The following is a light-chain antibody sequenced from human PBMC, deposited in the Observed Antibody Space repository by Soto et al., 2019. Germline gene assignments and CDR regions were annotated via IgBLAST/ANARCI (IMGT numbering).Light chain of an antibody. J-gene: IGKJ2*01. V-gene: IGKV4-1*01. CDR3: QQYCSTAL. CDR1: QSVLYSSNNKNY. Sequence: DIVMTQSPDSLAVSLGERATITCKSSQSVLYSSNNKNYLAWYQQKPGQHPKVLIHWASTRESGVPDRFSGSGSGTDFTLTVSSLQAEDGAVYYCQQYCSTALFGQGTKLEIK. CDR2: WAS.